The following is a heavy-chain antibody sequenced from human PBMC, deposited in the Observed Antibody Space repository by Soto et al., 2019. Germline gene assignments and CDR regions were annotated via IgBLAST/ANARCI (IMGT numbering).Heavy chain of an antibody. V-gene: IGHV4-61*03. D-gene: IGHD6-6*01. J-gene: IGHJ4*02. CDR2: IYYSGST. Sequence: SATLSLTCTVSGGSVNSGSYSWSWIRQPPGKGLEWIGDIYYSGSTNYNPSLKSRVTISLDTSKNHFSLKLSSVTAADTAVYYCARDVRSVHCFDYWGQGTLVTVSS. CDR3: ARDVRSVHCFDY. CDR1: GGSVNSGSYS.